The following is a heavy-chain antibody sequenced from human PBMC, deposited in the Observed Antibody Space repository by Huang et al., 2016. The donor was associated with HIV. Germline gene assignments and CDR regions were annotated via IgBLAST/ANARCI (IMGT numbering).Heavy chain of an antibody. CDR2: ISSSRNYI. V-gene: IGHV3-21*01. Sequence: EVQLVESGGGLVKPGGSLRLSCAASGFTFSSYSMNWVRQAPGKGREWVASISSSRNYIYYADSVKGRFTISRDNAKNSLYLQMNSLRAEDTAVYSCARASGYSGYGGADYWGQGTLVTVSS. D-gene: IGHD5-12*01. J-gene: IGHJ4*02. CDR3: ARASGYSGYGGADY. CDR1: GFTFSSYS.